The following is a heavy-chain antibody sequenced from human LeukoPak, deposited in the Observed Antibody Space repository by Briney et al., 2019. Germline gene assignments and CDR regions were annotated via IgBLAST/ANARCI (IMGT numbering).Heavy chain of an antibody. Sequence: GSLRLSCAITEFTFTNYWKNWVRQASGKGLEWVANMSPDGNGKKYVDSVKGRFTISTDNAKKTLYLQMNSLGVEDTAIYYCLGYGNDNPWGQGALVTVSS. CDR3: LGYGNDNP. D-gene: IGHD5-12*01. J-gene: IGHJ4*02. CDR2: MSPDGNGK. CDR1: EFTFTNYW. V-gene: IGHV3-7*03.